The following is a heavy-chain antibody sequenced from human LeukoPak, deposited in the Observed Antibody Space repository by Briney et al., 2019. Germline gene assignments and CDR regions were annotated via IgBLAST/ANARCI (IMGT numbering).Heavy chain of an antibody. CDR1: GYTFTTYG. D-gene: IGHD4-11*01. J-gene: IGHJ6*03. Sequence: GASVKVSCKASGYTFTTYGISWVRQAPGQGLEWMGWISPYNGDTNYAQKLQGRVTMTTDTSTSTAYMELRSLRDDDTAVYFCARGPSFSNSLYYYYYCMAVWAKGHAVTVSS. CDR3: ARGPSFSNSLYYYYYCMAV. CDR2: ISPYNGDT. V-gene: IGHV1-18*01.